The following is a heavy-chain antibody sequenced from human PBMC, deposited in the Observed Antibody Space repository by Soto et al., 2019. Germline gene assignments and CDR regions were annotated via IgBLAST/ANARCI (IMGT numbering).Heavy chain of an antibody. Sequence: SETLSLTRAVSCYSISSVYPWGWIRVPPGKGLEWVGSLYHGGSKYYNPSLKRRATISVDTSKNQFSLKVTSVTAADTAVYYCARHPSPVENSFVFWGQGNRVSVSS. V-gene: IGHV4-38-2*01. CDR2: LYHGGSK. CDR1: CYSISSVYP. CDR3: ARHPSPVENSFVF. D-gene: IGHD1-1*01. J-gene: IGHJ4*02.